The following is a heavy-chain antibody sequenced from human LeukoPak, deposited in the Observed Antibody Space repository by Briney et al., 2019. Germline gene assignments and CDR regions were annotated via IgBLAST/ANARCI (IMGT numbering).Heavy chain of an antibody. CDR3: ARGRKRPIVAGSVDY. CDR2: ISSSSSYI. J-gene: IGHJ4*02. V-gene: IGHV3-21*01. D-gene: IGHD6-19*01. Sequence: GGSLRLSCAASGFTFSSYSMNWVRQAPGKGLEWVSSISSSSSYIYYADSVKGRFTISRDNAKNSLYLQMNSLRAEDTAAYYCARGRKRPIVAGSVDYWGQGTLVTVSS. CDR1: GFTFSSYS.